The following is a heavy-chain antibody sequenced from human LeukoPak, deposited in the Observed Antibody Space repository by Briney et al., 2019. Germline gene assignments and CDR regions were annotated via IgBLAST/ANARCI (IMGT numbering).Heavy chain of an antibody. CDR1: GFTFSSYW. Sequence: QSGGSLRLSCAASGFTFSSYWMHWVRQAPGKGLVWVSRINSDGSSTSYADSVKGRFTISRDNAKNTLYLQMNSLRAEDTAVYYCAREYYDSSGYRFDYWGQGTLVTVSS. V-gene: IGHV3-74*01. CDR3: AREYYDSSGYRFDY. CDR2: INSDGSST. J-gene: IGHJ4*02. D-gene: IGHD3-22*01.